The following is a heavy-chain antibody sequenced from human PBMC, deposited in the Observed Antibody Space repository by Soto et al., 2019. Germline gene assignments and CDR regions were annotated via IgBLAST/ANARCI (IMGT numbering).Heavy chain of an antibody. CDR3: AKDGRGYCSGGSCYSKTPSYYFDY. CDR1: GFTFSSYA. Sequence: GGSLRLSCAASGFTFSSYAMSWVRQAPGKGLEWVSAISGSGGSTYYADSVKGRFTISRDNSKNTLYLQMNSLRAEDTAVYYCAKDGRGYCSGGSCYSKTPSYYFDYWGQGTLVTDSS. CDR2: ISGSGGST. J-gene: IGHJ4*02. D-gene: IGHD2-15*01. V-gene: IGHV3-23*01.